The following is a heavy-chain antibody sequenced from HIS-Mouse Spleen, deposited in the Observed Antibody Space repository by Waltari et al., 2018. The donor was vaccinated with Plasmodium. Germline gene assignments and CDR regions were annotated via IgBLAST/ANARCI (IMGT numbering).Heavy chain of an antibody. Sequence: QVQLVQSGAEVKKPGASVKVFCKDSGYTFTSYGISWVRQAPGQGLAWRGWISPYNGNTNFAQKLQARVTMTTDTSTSTAYMELRSLRSDDTAVYYCARGSAGDAFDIWGQGTMVTVSS. CDR1: GYTFTSYG. D-gene: IGHD6-19*01. J-gene: IGHJ3*02. CDR3: ARGSAGDAFDI. V-gene: IGHV1-18*01. CDR2: ISPYNGNT.